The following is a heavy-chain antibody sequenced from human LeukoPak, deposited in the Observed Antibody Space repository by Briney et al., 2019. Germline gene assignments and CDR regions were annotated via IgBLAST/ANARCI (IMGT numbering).Heavy chain of an antibody. Sequence: GGSLRLSCAASGFIVSSNYMSCVRQAPGKGLEWVSVIYSGGSTYYADSVKGRFTISRDNSKNTLYLQMNSLRAEDTAVYYCASTHLGYCSSVSCQNDYWGQGTLVTVSS. CDR3: ASTHLGYCSSVSCQNDY. V-gene: IGHV3-53*01. CDR1: GFIVSSNY. D-gene: IGHD2-15*01. J-gene: IGHJ4*02. CDR2: IYSGGST.